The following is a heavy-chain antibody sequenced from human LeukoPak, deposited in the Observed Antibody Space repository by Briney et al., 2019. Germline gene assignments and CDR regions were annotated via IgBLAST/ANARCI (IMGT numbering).Heavy chain of an antibody. CDR2: ISGSGNNT. V-gene: IGHV3-23*01. D-gene: IGHD4-17*01. CDR1: GLSFSNYA. Sequence: GGSLRLSCAASGLSFSNYAMSWVRQAPGKGLEWVPTISGSGNNTYYADSVKGRFTISRDNSKNTMYLQMNSLSAEDTAVYYCAKLYGDFDYWGQGTLVTVSS. CDR3: AKLYGDFDY. J-gene: IGHJ4*02.